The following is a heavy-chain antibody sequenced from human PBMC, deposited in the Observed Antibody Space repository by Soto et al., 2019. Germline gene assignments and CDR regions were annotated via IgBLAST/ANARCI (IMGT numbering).Heavy chain of an antibody. D-gene: IGHD5-12*01. CDR3: AKSGYSGYDYPLNYYYYYGMDV. CDR1: GFTFSSYA. J-gene: IGHJ6*02. CDR2: ISGSGGST. V-gene: IGHV3-23*01. Sequence: GGSLRLSCAASGFTFSSYAMSWVRQAPGKGLEWVSAISGSGGSTYYADSVKGRFTISRDNSKNTLYLQMNSLRAEDTAVYYCAKSGYSGYDYPLNYYYYYGMDVWGQGTTVTVSS.